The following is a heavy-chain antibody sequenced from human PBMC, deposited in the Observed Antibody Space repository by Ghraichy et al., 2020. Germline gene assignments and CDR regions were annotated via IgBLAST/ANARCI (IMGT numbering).Heavy chain of an antibody. CDR2: IFSNDEK. D-gene: IGHD3-3*01. J-gene: IGHJ5*02. Sequence: SGPTLVKPTETLTLTCTVSGFSLSNARMGVSWIRQPPGKALEWLAHIFSNDEKSYSTSLKSRLTISKDTSKSQVVLTMTNMDPVDTATYYCARTHTYYDFWSAQTGRNWFDPWGQGTLVTVSS. CDR1: GFSLSNARMG. V-gene: IGHV2-26*01. CDR3: ARTHTYYDFWSAQTGRNWFDP.